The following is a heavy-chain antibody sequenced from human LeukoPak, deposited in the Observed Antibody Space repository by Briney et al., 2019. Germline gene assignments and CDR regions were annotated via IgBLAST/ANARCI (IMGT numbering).Heavy chain of an antibody. CDR3: ARRIQGMAPYYFDY. V-gene: IGHV3-74*01. D-gene: IGHD5-24*01. J-gene: IGHJ4*02. CDR2: INSGGGST. Sequence: GGSLRLSCTASGFTFSSYWMHWVRQAPGKGLVWVSRINSGGGSTSYADSVKGRFTISRDNAKNTLYPQMNSLRAEDTAVYYCARRIQGMAPYYFDYWGQGTLVTVSS. CDR1: GFTFSSYW.